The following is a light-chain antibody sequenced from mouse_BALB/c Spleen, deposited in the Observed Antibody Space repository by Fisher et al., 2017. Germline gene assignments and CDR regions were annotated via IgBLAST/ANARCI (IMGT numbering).Light chain of an antibody. CDR3: QNDHSYPFT. CDR2: GAS. V-gene: IGKV8-28*01. Sequence: DIVLTQTPSSLAVSVGEKVTMSCKSSQSLLYSSNQKNYLAWYQQKPGQPPKLLIYGASTRESGVPDRFTGSGSGTDFTLTISSVQAEDLAVYYCQNDHSYPFTFGSGTKLEIK. CDR1: QSLLYSSNQKNY. J-gene: IGKJ4*01.